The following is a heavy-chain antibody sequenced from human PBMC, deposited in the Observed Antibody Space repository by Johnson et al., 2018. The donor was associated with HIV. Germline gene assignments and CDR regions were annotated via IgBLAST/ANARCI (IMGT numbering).Heavy chain of an antibody. D-gene: IGHD5-18*01. Sequence: QVQLVESGGGVVQPGGSLRLSCAASGLTFSSYGMHWVRQAPGKGLEWMAFIRYDGSNRYYADSVKGRFTISRDSSKNTVYLQMNSLGPDDTAVYYCARDRQGGYSYGTVDAFDIWGQGTMVIVSS. CDR2: IRYDGSNR. CDR1: GLTFSSYG. CDR3: ARDRQGGYSYGTVDAFDI. V-gene: IGHV3-30*02. J-gene: IGHJ3*02.